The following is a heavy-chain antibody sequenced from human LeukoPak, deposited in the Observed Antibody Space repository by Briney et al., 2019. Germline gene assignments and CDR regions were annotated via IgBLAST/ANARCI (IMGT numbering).Heavy chain of an antibody. Sequence: GGSLRLSCAASGFTFSSYGMHWVRQAPGKGLEWVAVIWYDGSNKYYADSVKGRFTISRDNSKNTLYLQMNSLRAEDTAVYYCARDRGRMIVPTYYFDYWGQGTLVTVSS. CDR2: IWYDGSNK. CDR3: ARDRGRMIVPTYYFDY. CDR1: GFTFSSYG. J-gene: IGHJ4*02. D-gene: IGHD3-22*01. V-gene: IGHV3-33*08.